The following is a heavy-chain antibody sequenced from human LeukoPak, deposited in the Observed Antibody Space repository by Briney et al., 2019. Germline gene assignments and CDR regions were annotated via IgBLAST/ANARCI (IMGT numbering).Heavy chain of an antibody. V-gene: IGHV3-23*01. D-gene: IGHD2-21*02. CDR2: ISGSGGNI. CDR3: ARDISYCGGDCAPYYFDY. Sequence: GGSLRLSCAASGFTFNNYGMTWVRQAPGKGLEWVSAISGSGGNIYYADSVKGRFTISRDYSKNTVYLQMNSLRPEDTAVYYCARDISYCGGDCAPYYFDYWGQGTLVTVSS. J-gene: IGHJ4*02. CDR1: GFTFNNYG.